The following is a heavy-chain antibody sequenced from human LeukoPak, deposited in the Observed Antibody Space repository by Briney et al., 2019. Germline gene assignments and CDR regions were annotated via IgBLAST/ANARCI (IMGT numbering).Heavy chain of an antibody. CDR3: AREAGIAARPSRWFDP. D-gene: IGHD6-6*01. CDR1: GFTVSSNY. CDR2: IYSGGST. Sequence: PGGSLRLSCAASGFTVSSNYMSWVRQAPGKGLEWVSVIYSGGSTYYADSVKGRFTISRDNSKNTLYLQMNSLRAEDMAVYYCAREAGIAARPSRWFDPWGQGTLVTVSS. J-gene: IGHJ5*02. V-gene: IGHV3-66*02.